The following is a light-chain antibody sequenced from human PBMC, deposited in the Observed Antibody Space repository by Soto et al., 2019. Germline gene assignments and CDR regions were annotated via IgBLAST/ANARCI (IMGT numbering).Light chain of an antibody. Sequence: QSALTQPPSASGSPGQSVTISCTGTSSDVGGYNYVSWYQQHPGKAPKLMIYEVNTRPSGVPDRFSGSKSGNTASLTVSGLQAEDEADYYCKSYEGSNIYVFGTGTKVTVL. V-gene: IGLV2-8*01. CDR3: KSYEGSNIYV. J-gene: IGLJ1*01. CDR1: SSDVGGYNY. CDR2: EVN.